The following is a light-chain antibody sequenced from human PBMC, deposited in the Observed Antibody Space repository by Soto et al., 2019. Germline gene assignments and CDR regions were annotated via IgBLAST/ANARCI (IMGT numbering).Light chain of an antibody. V-gene: IGLV2-14*03. CDR2: DVS. J-gene: IGLJ2*01. CDR3: GSYTSGSAPGF. Sequence: QSVLTQPASVSGSPGQSITISCTGTRTDIGGYNYVSWYQQHPGKAPKLIISDVSNRPSGVSNRFSGSKSGNTASLTISGLQAEDEADYYCGSYTSGSAPGFFGGGTKLTVL. CDR1: RTDIGGYNY.